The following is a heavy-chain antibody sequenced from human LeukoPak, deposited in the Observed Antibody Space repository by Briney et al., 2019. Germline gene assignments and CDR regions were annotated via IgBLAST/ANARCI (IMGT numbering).Heavy chain of an antibody. J-gene: IGHJ4*02. CDR2: INSDGSST. Sequence: PGGSLRLSCAASGVTFSSYWMHWVRQAPGKGLVWVSRINSDGSSTRYADSVKRRFTISRDNAKNTLYLQMNSLSAEDTAVYYCVRDDNGGAEDFWGQGTLVTVSS. D-gene: IGHD4/OR15-4a*01. CDR3: VRDDNGGAEDF. V-gene: IGHV3-74*01. CDR1: GVTFSSYW.